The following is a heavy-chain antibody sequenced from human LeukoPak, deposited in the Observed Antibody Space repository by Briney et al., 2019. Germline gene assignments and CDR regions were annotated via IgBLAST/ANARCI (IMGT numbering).Heavy chain of an antibody. D-gene: IGHD6-19*01. CDR3: ARGGAVAGYDY. CDR1: GYTFTSHD. J-gene: IGHJ4*02. CDR2: ISGYNGNT. V-gene: IGHV1-18*04. Sequence: GASVKVSCKTSGYTFTSHDISWVRQAPGQGLEWVGWISGYNGNTNYARKLQGRGTVTTDTSTNTAYMDLRSLISDDTAVYYCARGGAVAGYDYWGQGTLVTVSS.